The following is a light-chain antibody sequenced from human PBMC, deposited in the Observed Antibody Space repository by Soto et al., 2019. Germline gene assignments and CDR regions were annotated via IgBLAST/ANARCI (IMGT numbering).Light chain of an antibody. J-gene: IGLJ2*01. CDR2: VNSDGSH. CDR1: SAHNSYA. CDR3: QTWGTGIYVV. V-gene: IGLV4-69*01. Sequence: QPVLTQSPSASASLGASVKLTCSLSSAHNSYAIAWHQKQPGKGPRFLMKVNSDGSHTRGDEIPHRFSGSTSGAEHYLTIFGLQSEDEADYYCQTWGTGIYVVFGGGTKLTVL.